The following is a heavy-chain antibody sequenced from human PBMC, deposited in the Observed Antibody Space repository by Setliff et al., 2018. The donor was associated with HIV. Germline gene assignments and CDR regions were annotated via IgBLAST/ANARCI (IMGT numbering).Heavy chain of an antibody. Sequence: PGGSLRLSCAASGFTFSNAWMSWVRQAPGKGLEWVGRIKSKTEGGTTDHAAPVKGRFTISREDSKNTLYLQMSSLKTEDTAVYYCTTADSISYSAFDCWGQGTLVTVSS. V-gene: IGHV3-15*01. J-gene: IGHJ4*02. CDR3: TTADSISYSAFDC. D-gene: IGHD3-22*01. CDR1: GFTFSNAW. CDR2: IKSKTEGGTT.